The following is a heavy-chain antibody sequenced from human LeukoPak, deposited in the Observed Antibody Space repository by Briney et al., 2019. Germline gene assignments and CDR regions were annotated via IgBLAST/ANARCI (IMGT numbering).Heavy chain of an antibody. CDR2: ISSSGSTI. V-gene: IGHV3-48*03. CDR3: AELGITMIGGV. D-gene: IGHD3-10*02. Sequence: GGSLRLSCAASGFNFSSYEMNWVRQAPGKGLEWVSYISSSGSTIYYADSVKGRFTISRDNVKNSLYLQMNSLRAEDTAVYYCAELGITMIGGVWGKGTTVTISS. J-gene: IGHJ6*04. CDR1: GFNFSSYE.